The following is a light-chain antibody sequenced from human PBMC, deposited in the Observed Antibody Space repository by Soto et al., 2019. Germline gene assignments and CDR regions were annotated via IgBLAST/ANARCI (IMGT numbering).Light chain of an antibody. Sequence: DIQMTQSPSTLSASVGDRVTITCRASQSISTWLAWYQQKPGKAPRLLIYKASSLQSGVPSRFSGSGSGTEFTLTIRSLQADDFATYYCQQYHSSSRTFGQGTKVEVK. CDR1: QSISTW. V-gene: IGKV1-5*03. CDR2: KAS. J-gene: IGKJ1*01. CDR3: QQYHSSSRT.